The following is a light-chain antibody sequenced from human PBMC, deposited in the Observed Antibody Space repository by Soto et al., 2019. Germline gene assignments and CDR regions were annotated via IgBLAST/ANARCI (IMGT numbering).Light chain of an antibody. CDR3: QVWDSSSDHYV. CDR2: DDH. J-gene: IGLJ1*01. V-gene: IGLV3-21*02. CDR1: NIGTKS. Sequence: SYELTRPPSVSVAPGQTAGISCGGDNIGTKSVHWYQQKPGQAPVLVIYDDHDRPSGIPERFSGSNSGNTATLTITRVEAGDEADYYCQVWDSSSDHYVFAAGTKV.